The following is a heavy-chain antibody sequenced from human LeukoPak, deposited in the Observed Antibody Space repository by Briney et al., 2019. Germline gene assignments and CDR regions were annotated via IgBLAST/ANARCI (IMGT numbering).Heavy chain of an antibody. CDR2: IYTSGST. Sequence: SETLSLTCTVSGGSISSYYWSWIRQPAGKGLEWIGRIYTSGSTNYNPSLKSRVTMSVDTSKNQFSLKLSSVTAADTAVYYCARGGRAYYYYYMDVWGKGTTDTISS. CDR1: GGSISSYY. CDR3: ARGGRAYYYYYMDV. V-gene: IGHV4-4*07. J-gene: IGHJ6*03. D-gene: IGHD2-15*01.